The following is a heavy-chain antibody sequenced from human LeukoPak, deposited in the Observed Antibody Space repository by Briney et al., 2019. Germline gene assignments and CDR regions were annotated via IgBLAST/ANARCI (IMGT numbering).Heavy chain of an antibody. Sequence: VGSLRLSCAASGVTSTSCSMNWVREAPGKGLEWVSYISSSSSTIYYADSVKGRFTISRDNAKNSLYLQMNSLRDEDTAVYYCARDRRVATRSTFDYWGQGTLVTVSS. J-gene: IGHJ4*02. V-gene: IGHV3-48*02. D-gene: IGHD5-12*01. CDR2: ISSSSSTI. CDR1: GVTSTSCS. CDR3: ARDRRVATRSTFDY.